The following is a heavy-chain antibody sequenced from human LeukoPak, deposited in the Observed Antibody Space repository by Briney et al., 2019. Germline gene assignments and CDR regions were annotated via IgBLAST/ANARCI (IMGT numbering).Heavy chain of an antibody. V-gene: IGHV3-53*01. CDR3: ARFGELPH. J-gene: IGHJ4*02. CDR2: IYSGGTT. CDR1: GFTVSSSY. D-gene: IGHD3-10*01. Sequence: GVSLRLSCAASGFTVSSSYMSWVRQAPGKGLEWVSVIYSGGTTYYADYVKGRFTISRDNSKNTLYLQMNSLRVEDTAVYYCARFGELPHWGQGTLVAVSS.